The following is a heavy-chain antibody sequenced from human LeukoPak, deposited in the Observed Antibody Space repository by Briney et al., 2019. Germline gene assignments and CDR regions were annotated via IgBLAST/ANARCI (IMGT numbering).Heavy chain of an antibody. D-gene: IGHD2-15*01. Sequence: GGSLRLSCAASGFTFSSYAMSWVRQAPGKGLDWVSAISGSGGSTYYADSVKGRFTISRDNSKNTLYLQMNSLRADDTAVYYCASPPLVVVAARKSSVVDYWGQGTLVTVSS. J-gene: IGHJ4*02. CDR2: ISGSGGST. CDR3: ASPPLVVVAARKSSVVDY. CDR1: GFTFSSYA. V-gene: IGHV3-23*01.